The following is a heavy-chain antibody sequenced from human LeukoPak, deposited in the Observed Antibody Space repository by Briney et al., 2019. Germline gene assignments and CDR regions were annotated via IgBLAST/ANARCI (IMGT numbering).Heavy chain of an antibody. J-gene: IGHJ4*02. CDR1: GGSISSSSYY. CDR3: ASTEGSLDY. CDR2: IYYSGST. Sequence: PSETLSLTCTVSGGSISSSSYYWGWIRQPPGKGLEWIGSIYYSGSTYYNPSLKSRVTISVDKSKNQFSLKLSSVTAADTAVYYCASTEGSLDYWGQGTLVTVSS. D-gene: IGHD3-10*01. V-gene: IGHV4-39*07.